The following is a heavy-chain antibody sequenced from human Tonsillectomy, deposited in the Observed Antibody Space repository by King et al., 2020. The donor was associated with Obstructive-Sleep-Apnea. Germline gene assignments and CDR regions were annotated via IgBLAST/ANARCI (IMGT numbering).Heavy chain of an antibody. J-gene: IGHJ4*02. CDR1: GDSINSGEDY. D-gene: IGHD3-22*01. CDR2: IYYSGRS. CDR3: ARVHYYDTSGYYYYFDY. V-gene: IGHV4-30-4*01. Sequence: VQLQESGPGLVKPSQTLSLTCTVSGDSINSGEDYWGWIRQPPWKGLEWIGDIYYSGRSYYSPSLKSRVTISVDTSKNQFSLRLTSVTAADTAVYYCARVHYYDTSGYYYYFDYWGQGTLVTVSS.